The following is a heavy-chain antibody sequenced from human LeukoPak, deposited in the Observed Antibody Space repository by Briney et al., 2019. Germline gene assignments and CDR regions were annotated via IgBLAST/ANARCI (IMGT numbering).Heavy chain of an antibody. J-gene: IGHJ4*02. V-gene: IGHV4-34*01. CDR2: INHRGST. CDR3: ARAYYSTSFYPC. D-gene: IGHD2-2*01. Sequence: SETLSLTCAVYGTSFSGYYWSWIRQPPGKGLEWIGDINHRGSTNYNPSLRSRVTISVDASKNQFSLNLTSVTAADTAVYYCARAYYSTSFYPCWGQRTSVTVSS. CDR1: GTSFSGYY.